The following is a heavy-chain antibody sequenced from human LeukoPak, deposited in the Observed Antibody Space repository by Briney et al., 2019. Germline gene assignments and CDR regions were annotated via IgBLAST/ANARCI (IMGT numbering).Heavy chain of an antibody. Sequence: GESLKISCKASGYRFTTYCIGWVRQMPGKGLEWMGFIYPGDSETRYSPSFQGQVTISADKSITTAFLQWSSLKASDTAMYHCARLFLATGSDYWGQGTLVTVSS. J-gene: IGHJ4*02. D-gene: IGHD1-1*01. CDR1: GYRFTTYC. V-gene: IGHV5-51*01. CDR3: ARLFLATGSDY. CDR2: IYPGDSET.